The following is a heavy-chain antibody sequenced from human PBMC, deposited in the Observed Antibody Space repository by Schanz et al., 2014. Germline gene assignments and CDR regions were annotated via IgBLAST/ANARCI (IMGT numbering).Heavy chain of an antibody. D-gene: IGHD3-10*01. CDR2: VSSDGNND. Sequence: VQLVESGGGVVQPGRSLRLSCAASGFTFSTHAMHWVRQAPGKGLEWVALVSSDGNNDYYTDSVKGRFTISRDNSKNTVHLQMNSLRAEDTAVYYCAKQHIVRGVICLNGIDSWGQGTLVTVSS. CDR3: AKQHIVRGVICLNGIDS. J-gene: IGHJ5*01. V-gene: IGHV3-30*18. CDR1: GFTFSTHA.